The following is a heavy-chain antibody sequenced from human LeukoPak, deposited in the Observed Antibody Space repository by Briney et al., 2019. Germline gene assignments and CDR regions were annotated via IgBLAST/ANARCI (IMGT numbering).Heavy chain of an antibody. CDR2: IGTAGDT. V-gene: IGHV3-13*04. CDR3: ARPIRGYDGFDI. Sequence: GGSLRLSCAASGFAFSSYDMHWVRRATGKGLEWVSAIGTAGDTYYPGSVKGRFTISRENAKNSLYLQMNSLRAGDTAVYYCARPIRGYDGFDIWGQGTMVTVSS. CDR1: GFAFSSYD. J-gene: IGHJ3*02. D-gene: IGHD5-12*01.